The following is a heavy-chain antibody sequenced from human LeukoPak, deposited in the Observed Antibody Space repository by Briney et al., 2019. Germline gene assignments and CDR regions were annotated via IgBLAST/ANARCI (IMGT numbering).Heavy chain of an antibody. CDR2: TYSNSRSSN. Sequence: PSQTLSLTCALSGDSFSSDITAWNWIRQSPSRGLEWLGRTYSNSRSSNDYAVSVESLIAINPDTTRNQFSLQLKSVTPEDTAVYYCARGYMKSGFDCWGQGTLVTVSS. V-gene: IGHV6-1*01. CDR3: ARGYMKSGFDC. J-gene: IGHJ4*02. D-gene: IGHD1-1*01. CDR1: GDSFSSDITA.